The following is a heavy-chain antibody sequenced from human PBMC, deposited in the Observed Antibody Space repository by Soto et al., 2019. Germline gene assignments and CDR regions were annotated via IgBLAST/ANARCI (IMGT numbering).Heavy chain of an antibody. V-gene: IGHV3-33*01. CDR2: IWYDGSNK. D-gene: IGHD3-22*01. J-gene: IGHJ6*03. CDR1: GFTFSSYG. Sequence: GGSLRLSCAASGFTFSSYGMHWVRQAPGKGLEWVAVIWYDGSNKYYADSVKGRFTISRDNSKNTLYLQMNSLRAEDTAVYYCARVARGYLSDYYYMDVWGKGTTVTVSS. CDR3: ARVARGYLSDYYYMDV.